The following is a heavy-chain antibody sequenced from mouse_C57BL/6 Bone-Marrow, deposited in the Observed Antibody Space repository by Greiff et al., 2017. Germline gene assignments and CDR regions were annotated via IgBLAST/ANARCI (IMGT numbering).Heavy chain of an antibody. CDR1: GFNIKDDY. D-gene: IGHD1-1*01. CDR2: IDPENGDT. CDR3: TYFTTVAVRYYFDY. Sequence: EVKLMESGAELVRPGASVKLSCTASGFNIKDDYMHWVKQRPEQGLEWIGWIDPENGDTEYASKFQGKATITADTSSNTAYLQLSSLTSEDTAVYYCTYFTTVAVRYYFDYWGQGTTLTVSS. J-gene: IGHJ2*01. V-gene: IGHV14-4*01.